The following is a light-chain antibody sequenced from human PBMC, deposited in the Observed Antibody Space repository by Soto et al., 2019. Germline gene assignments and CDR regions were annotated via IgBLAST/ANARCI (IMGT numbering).Light chain of an antibody. Sequence: EIVLTQSPGTLSLSPGDRATLSCRASQPVGSAYLAWYRQTLGQAPRPLIYATSSRATGISDRFSGSGSGTEFTLTISRLEPEDFATYYYHQHGDSPWTFGQGTKVEIK. J-gene: IGKJ1*01. CDR3: HQHGDSPWT. CDR1: QPVGSAY. CDR2: ATS. V-gene: IGKV3-20*01.